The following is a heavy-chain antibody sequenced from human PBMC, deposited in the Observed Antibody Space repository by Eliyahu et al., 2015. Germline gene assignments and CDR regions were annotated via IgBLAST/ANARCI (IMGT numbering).Heavy chain of an antibody. J-gene: IGHJ4*02. CDR2: XYNGGXT. V-gene: IGHV3-53*01. CDR1: GFTVSSNY. CDR3: ARDLGDYKRAFDY. Sequence: QLVESGGGLIQPGXSLRPSCAASGFTVSSNYMSWVRQAPGKGXEWLSVXYNGGXTYYADSVKGXFTXSRDNSKNTLXLQMNSLRADDTAVYYCARDLGDYKRAFDYWGQGTLVTVSS. D-gene: IGHD3-10*01.